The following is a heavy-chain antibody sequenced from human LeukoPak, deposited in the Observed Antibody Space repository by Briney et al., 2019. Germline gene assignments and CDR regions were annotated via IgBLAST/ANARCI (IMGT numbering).Heavy chain of an antibody. CDR3: ARYLYAFALDV. CDR1: GFAFSGNW. D-gene: IGHD2-8*01. V-gene: IGHV3-74*01. J-gene: IGHJ6*03. Sequence: GGSLRLSCEDSGFAFSGNWMSWVRQVPGKGLVWVSHINSDGRIIRYADSVKGRFTISRDKDNNILYLQMNSLRAEDTGVYYCARYLYAFALDVWGKGTTVTVS. CDR2: INSDGRII.